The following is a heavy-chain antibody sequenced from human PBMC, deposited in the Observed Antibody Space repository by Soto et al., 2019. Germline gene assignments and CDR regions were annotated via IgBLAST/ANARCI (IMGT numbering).Heavy chain of an antibody. Sequence: GGSLRLSCAASGFTLRTYTMNWVRQAPGKGLEWVSLINWDGSNTYYADSVKGRFTISRDNARNSLYLQMDSLRDEDTALYYCAKGRYDFWSPYYFDSWGQGTLVTVS. V-gene: IGHV3-43*01. J-gene: IGHJ4*02. D-gene: IGHD3-3*01. CDR1: GFTLRTYT. CDR2: INWDGSNT. CDR3: AKGRYDFWSPYYFDS.